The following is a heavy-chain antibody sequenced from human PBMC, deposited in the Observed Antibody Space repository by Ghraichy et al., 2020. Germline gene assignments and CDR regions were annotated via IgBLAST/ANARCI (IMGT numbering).Heavy chain of an antibody. J-gene: IGHJ4*02. CDR3: ARQASRRDGYNVIDY. Sequence: GESLNISCKGSGYSFTSYWIGWVRQMPGKGLEWMGIIYPGDSDTRYSPSFQGQVTISADKSISTAYLQWSSLKASDTAMYYCARQASRRDGYNVIDYWGQGTLVTVSS. D-gene: IGHD5-24*01. CDR2: IYPGDSDT. CDR1: GYSFTSYW. V-gene: IGHV5-51*01.